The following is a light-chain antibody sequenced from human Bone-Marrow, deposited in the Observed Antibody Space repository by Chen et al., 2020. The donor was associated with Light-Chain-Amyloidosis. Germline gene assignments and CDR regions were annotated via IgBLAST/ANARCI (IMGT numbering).Light chain of an antibody. CDR1: SSNIGSNY. J-gene: IGLJ3*02. CDR2: KSN. CDR3: ATWDDSLSGWV. V-gene: IGLV1-47*01. Sequence: QSVLTQPPSASGIAGQRVTISRSGSSSNIGSNYVIWYQQLPGTAPKLLPYKSNERPSGVPERVAGSKSGSSASLAISRLRSEDEADYYCATWDDSLSGWVFGGGTKLTVL.